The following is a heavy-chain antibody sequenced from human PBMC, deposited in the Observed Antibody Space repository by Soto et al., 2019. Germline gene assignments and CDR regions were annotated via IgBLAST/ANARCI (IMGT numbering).Heavy chain of an antibody. Sequence: GSVKVACKASGDTFTCYDITSVRQATGQGLEWMGWMNPNSGNTGYAQKFQGRVTMTRNTSISTAYMELSSLRSEDTAVYYCARVLRYFDWYHLDYWGQGIMLSVPS. CDR1: GDTFTCYD. V-gene: IGHV1-8*01. J-gene: IGHJ4*02. CDR3: ARVLRYFDWYHLDY. CDR2: MNPNSGNT. D-gene: IGHD3-9*01.